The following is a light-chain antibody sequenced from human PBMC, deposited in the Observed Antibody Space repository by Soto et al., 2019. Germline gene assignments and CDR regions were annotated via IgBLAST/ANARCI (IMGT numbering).Light chain of an antibody. J-gene: IGKJ1*01. CDR1: QSVSSSY. CDR3: QQYDSLVT. V-gene: IGKV3-20*01. CDR2: GTS. Sequence: EIVLTQSPGTLSLSPGERATLSCRASQSVSSSYLAWYQHKPGRAPRLLIDGTSSRATGIPDRFSGSGSGTAFTLTISRLEPEDFAVYYCQQYDSLVTFGQGTKVEIK.